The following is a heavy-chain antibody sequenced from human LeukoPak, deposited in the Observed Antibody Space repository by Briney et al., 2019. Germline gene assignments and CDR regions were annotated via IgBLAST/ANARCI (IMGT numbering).Heavy chain of an antibody. D-gene: IGHD5-12*01. CDR2: IYPGDSDT. V-gene: IGHV5-51*01. CDR3: ARLPGIVATIERYFDY. Sequence: GESLKISCKGSGYSFTSYWIGWARQMPGKGLEWMGIIYPGDSDTRYSPSFQGQVTISADKSISTAYLQWSSLKASDTAMYYCARLPGIVATIERYFDYWGQGTLVTVSS. J-gene: IGHJ4*02. CDR1: GYSFTSYW.